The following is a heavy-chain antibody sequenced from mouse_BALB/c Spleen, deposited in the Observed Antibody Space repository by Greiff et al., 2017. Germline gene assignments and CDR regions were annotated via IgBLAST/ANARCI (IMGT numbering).Heavy chain of an antibody. D-gene: IGHD1-1*01. CDR2: IYPGDGDT. V-gene: IGHV1-80*01. Sequence: QVQLKESGAELVRPGSSVKISCKASGYAFSSYWMNWVKQRPGQGLEWIGQIYPGDGDTNYNGKFKGKATLTADKSSSTAYMQLSSLTSEDSAVYFCARITTVVARGDYWGQGTTLTVSS. J-gene: IGHJ2*01. CDR1: GYAFSSYW. CDR3: ARITTVVARGDY.